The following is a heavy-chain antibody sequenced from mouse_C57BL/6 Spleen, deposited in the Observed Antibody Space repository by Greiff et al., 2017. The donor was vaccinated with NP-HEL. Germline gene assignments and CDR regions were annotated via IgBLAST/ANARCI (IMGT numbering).Heavy chain of an antibody. D-gene: IGHD1-1*01. J-gene: IGHJ1*03. CDR3: TRDRDYYGSNWYFDV. V-gene: IGHV5-9-1*02. CDR2: ISRGGDYI. Sequence: EVKLVESGEGLVKPGGSLKLSCAASGFTFSSYAMSWVRQTPEKRLEWVASISRGGDYIYYADTVKGRFTISRDNARNTLYLQMSSLKSEDTAMYYCTRDRDYYGSNWYFDVWGTGTTVTVSS. CDR1: GFTFSSYA.